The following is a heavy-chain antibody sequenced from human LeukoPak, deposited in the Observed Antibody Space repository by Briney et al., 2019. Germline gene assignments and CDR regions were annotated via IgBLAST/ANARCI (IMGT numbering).Heavy chain of an antibody. CDR3: ARDSPYNSGWYTFDY. CDR1: GFTFGSHG. V-gene: IGHV3-33*01. D-gene: IGHD6-19*01. CDR2: IWYDGSKK. Sequence: GGSLRLSCAASGFTFGSHGIHWVRQAPGKGLEWVAIIWYDGSKKYYADSVKGRFTISRDNSKNTLYLQMNSLRVDDTAVYYCARDSPYNSGWYTFDYWGQGTLVTVSS. J-gene: IGHJ4*02.